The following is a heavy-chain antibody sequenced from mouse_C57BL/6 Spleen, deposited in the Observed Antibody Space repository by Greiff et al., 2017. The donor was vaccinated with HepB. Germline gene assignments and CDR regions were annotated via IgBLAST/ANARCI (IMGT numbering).Heavy chain of an antibody. D-gene: IGHD1-1*01. CDR3: TRDDGSSHYYAMDY. CDR2: ISSGGDYI. Sequence: EVKLVESGEGLVKPGGSLKLSCAASGFTFSSYAMSWVRQTPEKRLEWVAYISSGGDYIYSAATVKGRFTISRDNDRHNLSLQMCSLKSEDTAMYYCTRDDGSSHYYAMDYWGQGTSVTVSS. CDR1: GFTFSSYA. V-gene: IGHV5-9-1*02. J-gene: IGHJ4*01.